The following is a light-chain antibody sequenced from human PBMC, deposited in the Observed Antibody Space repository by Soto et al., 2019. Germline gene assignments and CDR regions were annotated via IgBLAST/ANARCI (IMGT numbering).Light chain of an antibody. CDR1: SSDIGLYNY. Sequence: QSALTQPPSASGSPGQSVTISCAGTSSDIGLYNYVSWYQHHPGKAPRLIIYAVSKRPSGVPDRYSGSKSGNTASLTVSGLQAEDEADYYCSSYAVDLNFGVFGGGTKPAVL. V-gene: IGLV2-8*01. CDR2: AVS. CDR3: SSYAVDLNFGV. J-gene: IGLJ3*02.